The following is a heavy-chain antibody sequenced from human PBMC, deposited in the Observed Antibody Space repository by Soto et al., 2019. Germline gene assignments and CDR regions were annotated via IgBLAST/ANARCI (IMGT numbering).Heavy chain of an antibody. Sequence: GASVKVSCKASGYTFTSYDINWVRQATGQGFEWMGWMNPNSGNTGYAQKFQGRVTMTRNTSISTAYMELSSLRSEDTAVYYCSRAYYYDSSGYSNWFDPWGQGTLVTVS. CDR1: GYTFTSYD. V-gene: IGHV1-8*01. D-gene: IGHD3-22*01. CDR3: SRAYYYDSSGYSNWFDP. CDR2: MNPNSGNT. J-gene: IGHJ5*02.